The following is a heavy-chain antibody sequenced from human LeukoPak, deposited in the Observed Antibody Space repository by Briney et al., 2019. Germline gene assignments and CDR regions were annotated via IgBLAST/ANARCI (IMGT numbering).Heavy chain of an antibody. CDR1: GGSISSYY. J-gene: IGHJ4*02. V-gene: IGHV4-59*01. CDR2: IYYSGST. D-gene: IGHD6-19*01. Sequence: SETLSLTRTVSGGSISSYYWSWIRQPPGKGLEWIGYIYYSGSTNYNLSLKSRVTISVDTSKNQFSLKLSSVTAADTAVYYCGRVIGSGWYFFDYWGQGTLVTVSS. CDR3: GRVIGSGWYFFDY.